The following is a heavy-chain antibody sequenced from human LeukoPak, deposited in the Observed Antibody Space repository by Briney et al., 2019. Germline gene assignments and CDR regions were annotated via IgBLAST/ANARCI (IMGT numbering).Heavy chain of an antibody. V-gene: IGHV1-69*01. CDR2: A. Sequence: ANYAQKFQGRVTITADELTSTAYMEVSSLRSEDTAVYYCAKDRYYGSGSYLGAFDIWGQGTMVTVSS. CDR3: AKDRYYGSGSYLGAFDI. J-gene: IGHJ3*02. D-gene: IGHD3-10*01.